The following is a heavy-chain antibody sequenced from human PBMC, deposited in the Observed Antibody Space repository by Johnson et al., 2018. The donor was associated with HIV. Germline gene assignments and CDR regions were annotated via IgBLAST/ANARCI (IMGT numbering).Heavy chain of an antibody. CDR3: AGRFYYDSSGYYSAAVDI. J-gene: IGHJ3*02. D-gene: IGHD3-22*01. Sequence: VQLVESGGGLVQPGGSLTLSCVASGFTFSASAIHWVRQAPGKGLEWVSAISGSGDITYFAESVKGRFTISRDNSKNSLYLQMHSLRAEDTAMYYCAGRFYYDSSGYYSAAVDIWGQGTMVTVSS. CDR2: ISGSGDIT. V-gene: IGHV3-23*04. CDR1: GFTFSASA.